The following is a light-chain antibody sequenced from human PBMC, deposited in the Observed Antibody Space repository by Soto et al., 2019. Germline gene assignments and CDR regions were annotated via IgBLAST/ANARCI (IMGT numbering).Light chain of an antibody. V-gene: IGKV3-15*01. Sequence: EIVMTQSPATLSVSPGERVTLSCRASQSVGSELAWYQQKPGQAPRLLIYGASTRATDIPVRFSGNGSGTEFTLTISSLQSEDFAIYYCHQYNNWPTFGQGTKVDIK. CDR3: HQYNNWPT. CDR2: GAS. J-gene: IGKJ1*01. CDR1: QSVGSE.